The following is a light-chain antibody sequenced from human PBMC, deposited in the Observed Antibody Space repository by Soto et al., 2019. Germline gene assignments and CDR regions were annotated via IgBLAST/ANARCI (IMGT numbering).Light chain of an antibody. V-gene: IGLV1-40*01. J-gene: IGLJ2*01. CDR2: RYS. CDR1: SSNIGAGYA. CDR3: QSYDRSLSGVL. Sequence: QAVVTQPPSVSGAPGQRVTISCTGSSSNIGAGYAVHWYRQLPGTAPKLLMYRYSIRPSGVPDRFSGSKSGTSASLAITGLQAEDEADYYCQSYDRSLSGVLFGGGTKLTVL.